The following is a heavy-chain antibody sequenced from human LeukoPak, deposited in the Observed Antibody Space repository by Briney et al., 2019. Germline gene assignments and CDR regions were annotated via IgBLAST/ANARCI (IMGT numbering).Heavy chain of an antibody. CDR2: ISAYNGNT. Sequence: ASVKVSCKASGYTFTSYGISWVRQAPGQGLEWMGWISAYNGNTNYAQKLQGRVTMTTDTSTSTAYMELRSLRSDDTAVYYCARDRPPPAYYDFWSGYYWGAFDIWGQGTMVTVSS. CDR1: GYTFTSYG. J-gene: IGHJ3*02. CDR3: ARDRPPPAYYDFWSGYYWGAFDI. D-gene: IGHD3-3*01. V-gene: IGHV1-18*01.